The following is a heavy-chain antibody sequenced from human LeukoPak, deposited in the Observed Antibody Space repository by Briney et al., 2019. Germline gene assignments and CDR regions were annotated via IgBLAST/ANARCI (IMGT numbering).Heavy chain of an antibody. V-gene: IGHV3-23*01. Sequence: PGGSLRLSCAASGFTFSSYAMSWVRQAPGKGLEWVSGISGSGGSTYYADSVKGRFTISRDNSKNTLYLQMNSLRAEDTAVYYCAKMSSGYFLPDYWGQGTLVTVSS. CDR2: ISGSGGST. CDR1: GFTFSSYA. D-gene: IGHD3-22*01. CDR3: AKMSSGYFLPDY. J-gene: IGHJ4*02.